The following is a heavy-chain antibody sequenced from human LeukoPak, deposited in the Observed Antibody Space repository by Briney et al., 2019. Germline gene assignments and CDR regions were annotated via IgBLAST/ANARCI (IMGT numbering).Heavy chain of an antibody. CDR1: GFTFSSYA. CDR2: ISYDGSNK. D-gene: IGHD2-21*02. V-gene: IGHV3-30*04. J-gene: IGHJ4*02. Sequence: PGGSLRLSCAASGFTFSSYAIHWVRQAPGKGLEWVAVISYDGSNKYYADSVKGRFTISRDNSKNTLYLQMNSLRAEDTAVYYCAREPPYCGGDCYLDYWGQGTLVTVSS. CDR3: AREPPYCGGDCYLDY.